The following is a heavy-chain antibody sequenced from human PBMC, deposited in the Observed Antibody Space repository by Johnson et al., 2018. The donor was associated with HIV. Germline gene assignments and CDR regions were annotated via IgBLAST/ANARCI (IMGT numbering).Heavy chain of an antibody. CDR2: ISGSGGST. CDR3: AREPGLVAAFDI. D-gene: IGHD6-19*01. Sequence: VQLVESGGGLVKPGRSLRLSCAASGFAFSSYAMHWVRQAPGKGLEWVSAISGSGGSTYYADSVKGRFTISRDNSKNTLYLQMNSLRAEDTAVYYCAREPGLVAAFDIWGQGTMVTVSS. CDR1: GFAFSSYA. V-gene: IGHV3-23*04. J-gene: IGHJ3*02.